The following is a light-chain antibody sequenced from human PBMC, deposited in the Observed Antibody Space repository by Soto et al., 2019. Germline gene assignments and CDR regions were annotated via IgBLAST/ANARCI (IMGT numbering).Light chain of an antibody. CDR2: EVS. CDR3: SSYTSSNPVL. CDR1: SSDVGGYNY. Sequence: QSALTQPASVSGSPGQSITISCTGTSSDVGGYNYVSWYQQHPGKAPKLMIYEVSNRPSGVSNRFSGSKSGNTASLTISGLQAEDEADYYCSSYTSSNPVLFGGGTKLTVL. V-gene: IGLV2-14*01. J-gene: IGLJ2*01.